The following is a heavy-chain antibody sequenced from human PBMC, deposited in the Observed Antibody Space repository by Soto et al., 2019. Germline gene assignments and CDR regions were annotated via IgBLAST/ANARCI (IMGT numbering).Heavy chain of an antibody. CDR1: GFTFSSYG. D-gene: IGHD2-2*01. Sequence: LRLSCAASGFTFSSYGMHWVRQAPGKGLEWVAVISYGGSNKYYADSVKGRFTISRDNSKNTLYLQMNNLRAEDTAVYYCAKDNCISTSCYRLYNWFDPWGQGTLVTVSS. CDR3: AKDNCISTSCYRLYNWFDP. CDR2: ISYGGSNK. V-gene: IGHV3-30*18. J-gene: IGHJ5*02.